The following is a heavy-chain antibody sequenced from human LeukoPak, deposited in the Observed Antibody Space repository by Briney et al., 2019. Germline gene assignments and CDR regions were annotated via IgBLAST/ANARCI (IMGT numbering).Heavy chain of an antibody. CDR2: FDPEDGET. V-gene: IGHV1-24*01. CDR1: GYTLTELS. CDR3: ATDRPGVDFWSGYLDY. J-gene: IGHJ4*02. Sequence: RASVKVSCKVSGYTLTELSMHWVRQAPGKGLEWMGGFDPEDGETIYAQKFQGRVTMTEDTSTDTAYMELSSLRSEDTAVYYCATDRPGVDFWSGYLDYWGQGTLVTVSS. D-gene: IGHD3-3*01.